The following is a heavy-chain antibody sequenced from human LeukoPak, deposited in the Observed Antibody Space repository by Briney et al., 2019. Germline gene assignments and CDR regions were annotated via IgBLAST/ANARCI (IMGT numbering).Heavy chain of an antibody. Sequence: SQTLSLTCVVSGDSISSYSYSWNWLRQPAGKGLEWIGLVYASGSTTYNSSLKSRVSMSIDASKNQFSLNLSSVTATDTAVYYCARSRIATYGVAAEYLQHWGQGTLVTVSS. CDR3: ARSRIATYGVAAEYLQH. CDR1: GDSISSYSYS. D-gene: IGHD3-3*01. V-gene: IGHV4-61*02. CDR2: VYASGST. J-gene: IGHJ1*01.